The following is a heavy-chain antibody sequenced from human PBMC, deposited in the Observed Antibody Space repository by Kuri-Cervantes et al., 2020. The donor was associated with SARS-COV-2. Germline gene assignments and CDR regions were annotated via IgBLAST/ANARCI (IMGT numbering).Heavy chain of an antibody. D-gene: IGHD5-12*01. CDR3: ARPAGYSGYESFDY. CDR2: VYPGDSDT. CDR1: GYRFTGYW. J-gene: IGHJ4*02. V-gene: IGHV5-51*01. Sequence: GESLKISCKASGYRFTGYWVGWVRHMPGKGLEWMGVVYPGDSDTDYSPSFKGQVTISADKSISTAYLQWSSLKASDTAMYYCARPAGYSGYESFDYWGQGTLVTVSS.